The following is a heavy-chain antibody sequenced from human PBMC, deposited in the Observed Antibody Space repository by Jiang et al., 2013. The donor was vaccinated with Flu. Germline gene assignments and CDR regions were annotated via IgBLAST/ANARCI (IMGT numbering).Heavy chain of an antibody. D-gene: IGHD1-7*01. CDR1: GGSFSGYY. CDR2: INHSGST. Sequence: LLKPSETLSLTCAVYGGSFSGYYWSWIRQPPGKGLEWIGEINHSGSTNYNPSLKSRVTISVDTSKNQFSLKLSSVTAADTAVYYCARKWSTTSPFDYWGQGTLVTVSS. J-gene: IGHJ4*02. V-gene: IGHV4-34*01. CDR3: ARKWSTTSPFDY.